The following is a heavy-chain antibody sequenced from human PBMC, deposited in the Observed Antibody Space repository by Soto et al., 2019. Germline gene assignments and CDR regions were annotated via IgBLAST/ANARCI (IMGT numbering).Heavy chain of an antibody. V-gene: IGHV3-33*01. CDR1: GLTFSSYG. Sequence: QVQLVESGGGVVQPGMSLRLSCAASGLTFSSYGMHWVRQASGKGLEWVAVIWYDGSNKYYADSVKGRFTISRDNSKNTLYLQMNSLRAEDTSVYYCARAKGRFGELGADYYYYGMDVWGQGTTVTVSS. J-gene: IGHJ6*02. CDR2: IWYDGSNK. CDR3: ARAKGRFGELGADYYYYGMDV. D-gene: IGHD3-10*01.